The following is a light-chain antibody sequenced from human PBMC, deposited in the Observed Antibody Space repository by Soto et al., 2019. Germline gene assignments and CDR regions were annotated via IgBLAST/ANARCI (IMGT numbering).Light chain of an antibody. V-gene: IGLV2-8*01. CDR2: DVN. CDR1: SNDVGGYNY. J-gene: IGLJ1*01. Sequence: QSVLTQPPSASGSPGQSVTISCTGTSNDVGGYNYVSWYQHHPGKAPKLLIYDVNVRPSGVPDRFSGSKSGNMASLTVAGLQGEDEADYFCSSYAGSDTPWVFGSATKLTVL. CDR3: SSYAGSDTPWV.